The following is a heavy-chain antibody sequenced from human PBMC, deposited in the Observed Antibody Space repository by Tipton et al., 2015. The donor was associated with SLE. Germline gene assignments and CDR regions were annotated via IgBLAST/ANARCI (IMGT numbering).Heavy chain of an antibody. CDR1: GFTFSSYG. V-gene: IGHV3-33*01. D-gene: IGHD2/OR15-2a*01. CDR3: ARGKYYFDY. J-gene: IGHJ4*02. CDR2: IWSDGTNE. Sequence: SLRLSCAASGFTFSSYGMHWVRQAPGKGLEWMAAIWSDGTNEYYADSVKGRFTISRGNSKNTLYLQMNSLRVEDTAVYYCARGKYYFDYWGQGALVTVSS.